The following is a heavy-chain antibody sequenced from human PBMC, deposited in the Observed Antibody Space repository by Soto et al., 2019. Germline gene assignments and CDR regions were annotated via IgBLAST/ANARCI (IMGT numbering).Heavy chain of an antibody. D-gene: IGHD3-10*01. Sequence: QVQLVQSGGEVKKPGASVKVSCKASGYTFTSYGITWVRQAPGQGLDWMGWISTYNGGTNYAQNLQGRVTMTTDTPTSTAYMELRSLRSDDTAMYYCARDISYGSGTSYGYWGQGTLVTVSS. CDR3: ARDISYGSGTSYGY. CDR2: ISTYNGGT. CDR1: GYTFTSYG. J-gene: IGHJ4*02. V-gene: IGHV1-18*01.